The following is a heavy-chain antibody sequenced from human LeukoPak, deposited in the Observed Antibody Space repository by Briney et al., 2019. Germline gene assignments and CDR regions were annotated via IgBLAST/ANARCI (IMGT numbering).Heavy chain of an antibody. J-gene: IGHJ4*02. CDR2: INSDGSRT. D-gene: IGHD3-22*01. CDR3: ARDPDLSGYSFFDY. Sequence: GGSLRLSCAASGITLSGYWMHWVRQPPGRGLVRVSRINSDGSRTTYADSVKGRFTISRDNAKNTLYLQMNSLRAEDTAVYYCARDPDLSGYSFFDYWGQGTLVTVSS. CDR1: GITLSGYW. V-gene: IGHV3-74*01.